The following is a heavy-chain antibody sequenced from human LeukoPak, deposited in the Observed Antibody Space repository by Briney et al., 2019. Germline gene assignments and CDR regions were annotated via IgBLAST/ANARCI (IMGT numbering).Heavy chain of an antibody. CDR2: INPSGGST. CDR1: GYTFTSYY. V-gene: IGHV1-46*01. Sequence: ASVKVSCTASGYTFTSYYMHWVRQAPGQGLEWMGIINPSGGSTSYALKFQGRVTMTRDTSTSTVYMELSSLRSEDTAVYYCVITTYYYDSSGHHANWFDPWGQGTLVTVSS. D-gene: IGHD3-22*01. CDR3: VITTYYYDSSGHHANWFDP. J-gene: IGHJ5*02.